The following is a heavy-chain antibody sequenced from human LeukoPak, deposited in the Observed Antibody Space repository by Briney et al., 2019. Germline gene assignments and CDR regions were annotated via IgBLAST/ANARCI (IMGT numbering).Heavy chain of an antibody. CDR2: IYYSGST. CDR1: GGSFSGYY. CDR3: ARVYYDSSGYYVDY. J-gene: IGHJ4*02. Sequence: SETLSLTCAVYGGSFSGYYWSWIRQPPGKGLEWIGYIYYSGSTNYNPSLKSRVTISVDTSKNQFSLKLSSVTAADTAVYYCARVYYDSSGYYVDYWGQGTLVTVSS. V-gene: IGHV4-59*01. D-gene: IGHD3-22*01.